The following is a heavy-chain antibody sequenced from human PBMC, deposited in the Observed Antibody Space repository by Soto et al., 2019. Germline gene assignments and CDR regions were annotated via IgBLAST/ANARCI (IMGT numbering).Heavy chain of an antibody. Sequence: GGSLRLSCAASGFTFSSYGMHWVRQAPGKGLEWVAVISYDGSSKYYADSVKGRFTISRDNSKNTLYLQMNSLRAEDTAVYYCAKASGDYNYWGQGTLVTVSS. J-gene: IGHJ4*02. V-gene: IGHV3-30*18. CDR2: ISYDGSSK. D-gene: IGHD4-17*01. CDR3: AKASGDYNY. CDR1: GFTFSSYG.